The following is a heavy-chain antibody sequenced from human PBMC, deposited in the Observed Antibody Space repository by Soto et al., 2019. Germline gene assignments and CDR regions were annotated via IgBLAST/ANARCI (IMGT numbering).Heavy chain of an antibody. Sequence: QVQLQESGPGLVKPSQTLSLTCTVSGGSISSGGYYWSWIRQHPGKGLEWIGYIYYRGSTYYNPSRKSRVTISVDTSKNQFSLQLSYVTAADTAVYYCARDPADYDYVWGSYRPDAFDIWGQGTMVTVSS. CDR3: ARDPADYDYVWGSYRPDAFDI. V-gene: IGHV4-31*03. D-gene: IGHD3-16*02. CDR2: IYYRGST. CDR1: GGSISSGGYY. J-gene: IGHJ3*02.